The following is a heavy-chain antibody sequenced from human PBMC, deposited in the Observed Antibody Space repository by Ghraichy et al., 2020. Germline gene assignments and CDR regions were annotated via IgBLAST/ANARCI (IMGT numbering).Heavy chain of an antibody. CDR3: AGQTGEYSGSSFDY. Sequence: LSLTCTVSGGSISSGDYYWSWVRQHPGKGLEWIGNIYYSGTTYYNPSLKSRLTISVDTPKNQFSLKLNSVTVADTAVYYCAGQTGEYSGSSFDYWGQGTLVTVSS. D-gene: IGHD6-6*01. CDR1: GGSISSGDYY. J-gene: IGHJ4*02. V-gene: IGHV4-31*03. CDR2: IYYSGTT.